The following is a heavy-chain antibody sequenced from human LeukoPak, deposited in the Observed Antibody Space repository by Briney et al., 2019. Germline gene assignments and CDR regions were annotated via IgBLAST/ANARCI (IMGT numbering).Heavy chain of an antibody. CDR1: GYTFTGYY. V-gene: IGHV1-2*02. CDR2: INPNSGGT. CDR3: ARDTVVAATDYYYYMDV. Sequence: ASVKVSCKASGYTFTGYYMDWVRQAPGQGLEWMGWINPNSGGTNYAQKFQGRVTMTRDTSISTAYMELSRLRSDDTAVYYCARDTVVAATDYYYYMDVWGKGTTVTVSS. D-gene: IGHD2-15*01. J-gene: IGHJ6*03.